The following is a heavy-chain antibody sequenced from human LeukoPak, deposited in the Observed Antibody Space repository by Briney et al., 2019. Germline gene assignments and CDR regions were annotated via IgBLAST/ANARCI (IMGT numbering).Heavy chain of an antibody. D-gene: IGHD6-13*01. Sequence: SETLSLTCTVSGGSISSSSYYWGWIRQPPGTGLEWIGSIYYSGSTYYNPSLKSRVTISVDTSKNQFSLKLSSVTAADTAVYYCATKIAAAGYNWFDPWGQGTLVTVSS. CDR2: IYYSGST. CDR1: GGSISSSSYY. CDR3: ATKIAAAGYNWFDP. J-gene: IGHJ5*02. V-gene: IGHV4-39*07.